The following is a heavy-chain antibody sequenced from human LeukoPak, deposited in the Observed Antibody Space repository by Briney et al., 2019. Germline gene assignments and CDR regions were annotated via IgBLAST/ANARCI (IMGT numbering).Heavy chain of an antibody. J-gene: IGHJ4*02. CDR3: ARAQQLGISDY. CDR1: GGSISSYY. D-gene: IGHD7-27*01. CDR2: IYYSGST. Sequence: PSETLSLTCTASGGSISSYYWSWIRQPPGKGLEWIGYIYYSGSTNYNPSLESRVTISVDTPKNQFSLKLSSVTAADTAVYYCARAQQLGISDYWGQGTLVTVSS. V-gene: IGHV4-59*01.